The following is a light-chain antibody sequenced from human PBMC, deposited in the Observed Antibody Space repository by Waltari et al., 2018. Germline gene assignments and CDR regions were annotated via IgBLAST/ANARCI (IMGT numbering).Light chain of an antibody. CDR3: NSRDSSGNHVV. V-gene: IGLV3-19*01. CDR2: GKN. Sequence: SSELTQDPAVSVALGQTVRITCQGDSLRSHDASWYQQKPGQAPVLVIYGKNNRPSWIPDRFAGSSSGNTGSLTISGAQAEDEADYYCNSRDSSGNHVVFGGGTKLTVL. J-gene: IGLJ2*01. CDR1: SLRSHD.